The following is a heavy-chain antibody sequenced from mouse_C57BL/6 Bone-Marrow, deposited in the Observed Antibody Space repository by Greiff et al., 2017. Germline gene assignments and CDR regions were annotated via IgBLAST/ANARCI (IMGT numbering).Heavy chain of an antibody. J-gene: IGHJ4*01. D-gene: IGHD2-3*01. CDR3: AAERWLPLSAMDY. CDR1: GYTFTSYW. V-gene: IGHV1-64*01. Sequence: QVQLQQSGAELVKPGASVKLSCKASGYTFTSYWMHWVKQRPGQGLEWIGMIHPNSGSTNYNEKFKSKATLTVDKYSSTAYMQLSSLTSEDSAVYYCAAERWLPLSAMDYWGQGTSVTVSS. CDR2: IHPNSGST.